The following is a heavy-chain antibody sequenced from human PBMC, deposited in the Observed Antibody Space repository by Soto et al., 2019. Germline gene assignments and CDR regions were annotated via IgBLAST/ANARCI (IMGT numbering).Heavy chain of an antibody. J-gene: IGHJ6*03. CDR3: ARDNGYSYGYYYYMDV. Sequence: GGSLRLSCAASGFTFSSYWMSWVRQAPGKELEWVANIKQDGSEKYYVDSVKGRFTISRDNAKNSLYLQMNSLRAEDTAVYYCARDNGYSYGYYYYMDVWGKGTTVTVSS. V-gene: IGHV3-7*01. CDR1: GFTFSSYW. CDR2: IKQDGSEK. D-gene: IGHD5-18*01.